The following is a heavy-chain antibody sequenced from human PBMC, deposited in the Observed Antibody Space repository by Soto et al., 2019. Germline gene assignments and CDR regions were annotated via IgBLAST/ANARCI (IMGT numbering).Heavy chain of an antibody. D-gene: IGHD2-8*01. CDR2: TCYRSKWYN. CDR3: ARDMYVDYGMDV. J-gene: IGHJ6*02. Sequence: SQTLSLTFAISVDSVSSNSAAWNWIRQSPSRGLEWLGRTCYRSKWYNDYAVSVKSRITINPDTSKGQFSLQLNSVTPEDTAVYYCARDMYVDYGMDVWGQGTTVTVSS. CDR1: VDSVSSNSAA. V-gene: IGHV6-1*01.